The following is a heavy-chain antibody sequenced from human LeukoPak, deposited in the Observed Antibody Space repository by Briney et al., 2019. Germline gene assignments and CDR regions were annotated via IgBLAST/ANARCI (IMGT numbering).Heavy chain of an antibody. CDR1: GYSFTDYY. V-gene: IGHV1-2*02. CDR2: INPNSGGT. Sequence: ASVRVSCKASGYSFTDYYIHWVRQAPGEGLEWMGWINPNSGGTNYAQKFQGRVTMTRDTSISTAYMELSRLRSDDTAVYYCARGECSSTSCLYYFDYWGQGTLVTVSS. D-gene: IGHD2-2*01. CDR3: ARGECSSTSCLYYFDY. J-gene: IGHJ4*02.